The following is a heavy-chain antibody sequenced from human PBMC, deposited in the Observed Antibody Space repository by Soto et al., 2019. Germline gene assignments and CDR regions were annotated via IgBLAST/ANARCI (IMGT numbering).Heavy chain of an antibody. D-gene: IGHD6-13*01. CDR2: ISYDGSNK. CDR3: SKYMGQQLLWFDP. Sequence: QVQLVESGGGVVQPGRSLRLSCAASGFTFSSYGMHWVRQAPGKGLEWVAVISYDGSNKYYADSVKGRFTISRDNSKNTLYLQMNRLRAEDNAVYYCSKYMGQQLLWFDPWGQGTLVTVSS. CDR1: GFTFSSYG. V-gene: IGHV3-30*18. J-gene: IGHJ5*02.